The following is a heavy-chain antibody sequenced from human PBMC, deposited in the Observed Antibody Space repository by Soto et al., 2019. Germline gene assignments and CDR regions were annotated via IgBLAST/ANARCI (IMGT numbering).Heavy chain of an antibody. D-gene: IGHD3-22*01. J-gene: IGHJ6*02. Sequence: ASVKVSCKAYGYTFTSYGISWVLQAPGQGLEWTGWINAGNGNTKYSEKFQGRVNITRDTSASTAYLELSSMRSEETAVYYCARDTHDSSAYGHHFYYGMDVWGQETTVTVSS. CDR2: INAGNGNT. V-gene: IGHV1-18*01. CDR1: GYTFTSYG. CDR3: ARDTHDSSAYGHHFYYGMDV.